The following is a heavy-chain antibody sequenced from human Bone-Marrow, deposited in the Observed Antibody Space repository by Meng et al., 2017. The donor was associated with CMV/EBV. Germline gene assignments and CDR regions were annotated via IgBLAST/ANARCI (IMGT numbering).Heavy chain of an antibody. CDR2: IYYSGST. CDR1: GASITSRSHY. CDR3: ARQSVLRFLEWFYGMDV. J-gene: IGHJ6*02. V-gene: IGHV4-39*01. D-gene: IGHD3-3*01. Sequence: SETLSLTCDVSGASITSRSHYWGWTRQPPGKGLEWIGSIYYSGSTYYNPSLKSRVTISVDTSKNQFSLKLSSVTAADTAVYYCARQSVLRFLEWFYGMDVWGQGTTVTVSS.